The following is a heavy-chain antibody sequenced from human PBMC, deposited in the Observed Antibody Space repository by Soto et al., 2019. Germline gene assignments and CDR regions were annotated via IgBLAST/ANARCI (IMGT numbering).Heavy chain of an antibody. D-gene: IGHD6-13*01. Sequence: SQTLSLTCPIFGDSLSGNIAAWNWIRQSPSRGLEWLGRTYYRSKWYNDYSVSVKRRITINADTSKNQFFLQPNAVTSQVKAVYYYAREGRWYREGYYYYQGMDVWGQGTTVTVS. CDR2: TYYRSKWYN. J-gene: IGHJ6*02. CDR3: AREGRWYREGYYYYQGMDV. CDR1: GDSLSGNIAA. V-gene: IGHV6-1*01.